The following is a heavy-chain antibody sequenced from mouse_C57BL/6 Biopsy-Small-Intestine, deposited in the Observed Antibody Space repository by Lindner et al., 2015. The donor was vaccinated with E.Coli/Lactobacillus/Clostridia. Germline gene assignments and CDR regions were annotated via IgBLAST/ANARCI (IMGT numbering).Heavy chain of an antibody. D-gene: IGHD2-2*01. CDR2: IRSKSNNYAT. V-gene: IGHV10-1*01. J-gene: IGHJ2*01. CDR3: VRQGGYPYYFDY. Sequence: EVQLQESGGGLVQPKGSLKLSCAASGFSFNTYAMNWVRQAPGKGLEWVARIRSKSNNYATYYADSVKDRFTISRDDSESMVYLQMNNLKTEDTAMYNCVRQGGYPYYFDYWGQGTTLTVSS. CDR1: GFSFNTYA.